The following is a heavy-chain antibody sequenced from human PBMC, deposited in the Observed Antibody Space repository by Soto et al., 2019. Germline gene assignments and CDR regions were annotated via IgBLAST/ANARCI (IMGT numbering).Heavy chain of an antibody. D-gene: IGHD3-10*01. J-gene: IGHJ3*01. V-gene: IGHV4-34*01. CDR1: GGSFTEYD. Sequence: QVQLQQGGAGLLKPSETLSIDCGVLGGSFTEYDLTWVRQSPGRGLEWIGEVSQSGRLTCHPSLKSRFTMSRDTAKNQFSLRMTSVTAADTALYYCASYSSSFVAYEVWGHGTEVTVSS. CDR3: ASYSSSFVAYEV. CDR2: VSQSGRL.